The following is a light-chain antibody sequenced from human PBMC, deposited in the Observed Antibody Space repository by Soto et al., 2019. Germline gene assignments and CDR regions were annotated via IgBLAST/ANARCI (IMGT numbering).Light chain of an antibody. V-gene: IGLV2-14*01. CDR1: SSDVGGYNY. Sequence: QSALTQPASVSGSPGQSITISCTGTSSDVGGYNYVSWYQQHPGKAPKLMIYDVSNWPSGVSNRFSGSKSGNTASLTISGLQAEDEADYYCSSYTSSSTLGVFGGGTKRTVL. CDR2: DVS. CDR3: SSYTSSSTLGV. J-gene: IGLJ2*01.